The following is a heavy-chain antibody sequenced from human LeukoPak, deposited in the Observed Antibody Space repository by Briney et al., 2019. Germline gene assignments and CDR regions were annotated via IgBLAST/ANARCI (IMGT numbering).Heavy chain of an antibody. J-gene: IGHJ3*02. CDR1: GYSFTSDV. Sequence: ASVKVSCKASGYSFTSDVISWVRQAPGQGLEWMGWISAYNGNTNYAQKLQGRVTMTTDTSTSTAYMELRSLRSDDTAVYYCARFGLGKHIEVAGIPFDIWGQGTMVTVSS. V-gene: IGHV1-18*01. D-gene: IGHD6-19*01. CDR3: ARFGLGKHIEVAGIPFDI. CDR2: ISAYNGNT.